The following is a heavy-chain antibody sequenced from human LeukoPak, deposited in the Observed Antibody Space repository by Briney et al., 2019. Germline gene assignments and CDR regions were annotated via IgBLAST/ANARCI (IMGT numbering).Heavy chain of an antibody. CDR2: INHSGST. V-gene: IGHV4-34*01. CDR3: ARRRPMAEFDY. CDR1: GGSFSGYY. Sequence: SETLSLTCAVYGGSFSGYYWSWIRQPPGKGLEWIGEINHSGSTNYNPSLKSRVTISVDTSENQFSLKLSSVTAADTAVYYCARRRPMAEFDYWGQGTLVTVSS. D-gene: IGHD6-25*01. J-gene: IGHJ4*02.